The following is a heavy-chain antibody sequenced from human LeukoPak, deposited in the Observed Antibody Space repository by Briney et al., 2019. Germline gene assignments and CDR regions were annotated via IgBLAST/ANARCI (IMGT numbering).Heavy chain of an antibody. CDR1: GFTFSSYA. J-gene: IGHJ4*02. V-gene: IGHV3-23*01. CDR3: AKPSGGWGSRTVY. Sequence: PGGSLRLSCAASGFTFSSYAMSWVRQAPGKGLEWVSAISGSGGSTYYADSVKGQFTISRDNSKNTLYLQMNSLRAEDTAVYYCAKPSGGWGSRTVYWGQGTLVTVSS. D-gene: IGHD7-27*01. CDR2: ISGSGGST.